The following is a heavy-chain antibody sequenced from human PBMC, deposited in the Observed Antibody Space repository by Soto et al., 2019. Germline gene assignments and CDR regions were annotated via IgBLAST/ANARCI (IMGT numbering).Heavy chain of an antibody. CDR1: GFIVNNIF. D-gene: IGHD3-3*01. V-gene: IGHV3-66*01. J-gene: IGHJ1*01. CDR2: ISSDDNT. Sequence: GGSLRLSCAASGFIVNNIFMTWVRQAPGKGLEWLSTISSDDNTYYADSVKGKITISRDSPKITLYLQMNSLRAEDTAVYHCARDILGGSYDFSHGGQGALVTV. CDR3: ARDILGGSYDFSH.